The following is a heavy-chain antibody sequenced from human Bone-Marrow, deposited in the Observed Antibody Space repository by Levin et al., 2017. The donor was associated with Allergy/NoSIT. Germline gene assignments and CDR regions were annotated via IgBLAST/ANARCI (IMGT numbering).Heavy chain of an antibody. CDR2: IIPMAGTT. D-gene: IGHD3-10*01. J-gene: IGHJ6*02. CDR3: ARDRGDDYGSGRDGMDV. Sequence: SVKVSCKASGGTFSSYAVSWVRQAPGQGLEWMGGIIPMAGTTNYAQKFQGRVTITADESTSTVYMEVRSLTSDDTAVYYCARDRGDDYGSGRDGMDVWGQGTTVTVSS. V-gene: IGHV1-69*13. CDR1: GGTFSSYA.